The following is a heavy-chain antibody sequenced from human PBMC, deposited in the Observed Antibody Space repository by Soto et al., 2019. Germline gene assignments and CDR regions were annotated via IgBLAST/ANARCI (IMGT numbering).Heavy chain of an antibody. V-gene: IGHV3-48*02. Sequence: EVQLVESGGGLVQPGGSLTLSCAASGFIFSDYSMNWVRQAPGKGLEWDSYIISIGSPTYYAGSVKGRFTISRDSAKSSLYLQMDSLRDEDTAVYYCPRDSTPIDIWGQGTLVTVSS. CDR2: IISIGSPT. CDR3: PRDSTPIDI. CDR1: GFIFSDYS. J-gene: IGHJ4*02.